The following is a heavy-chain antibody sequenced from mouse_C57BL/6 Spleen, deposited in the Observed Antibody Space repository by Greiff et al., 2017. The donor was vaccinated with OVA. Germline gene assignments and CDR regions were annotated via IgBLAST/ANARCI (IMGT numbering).Heavy chain of an antibody. CDR1: GFSLTSYG. CDR3: ARKYSRYAMDY. J-gene: IGHJ4*01. CDR2: IWSGGST. V-gene: IGHV2-2*01. Sequence: VQLQESGPGLVQPSQSLSITCTVSGFSLTSYGVHWVRQSPGKGLEWLGVIWSGGSTDYNAAFISRLSISKDNSKSQVFFKMNSLQAVDTAIYYCARKYSRYAMDYWGQGTSETVSS.